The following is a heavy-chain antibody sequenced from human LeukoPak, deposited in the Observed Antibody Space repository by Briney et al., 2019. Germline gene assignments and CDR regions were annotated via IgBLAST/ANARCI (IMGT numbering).Heavy chain of an antibody. CDR1: GFTFSSYA. Sequence: GGSLRLSCAASGFTFSSYAMHWVRQAPGKGLEWVSVISYDGSNKYYADSVKGRFTISTDNSKNTLYLQMNSLRAEDTAVYYCARDLKEFLEWSPPGYWGQGTLVTVSS. CDR2: ISYDGSNK. V-gene: IGHV3-30-3*01. J-gene: IGHJ4*02. D-gene: IGHD3-3*01. CDR3: ARDLKEFLEWSPPGY.